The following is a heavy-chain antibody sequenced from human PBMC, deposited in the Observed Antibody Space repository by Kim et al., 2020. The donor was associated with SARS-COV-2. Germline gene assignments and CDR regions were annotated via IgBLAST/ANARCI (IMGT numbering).Heavy chain of an antibody. CDR3: ARGVAVAGNVGWFDP. CDR1: GGSISSGSYY. J-gene: IGHJ5*02. Sequence: SETLSLTCTVSGGSISSGSYYWSWIRQPAGKGLEWIGRIYTSGSTNYNPSLKSRVTISVDTSKNQFSLKLSSVTAADTAVYYCARGVAVAGNVGWFDPLGQETLVTVSS. CDR2: IYTSGST. V-gene: IGHV4-61*02. D-gene: IGHD6-19*01.